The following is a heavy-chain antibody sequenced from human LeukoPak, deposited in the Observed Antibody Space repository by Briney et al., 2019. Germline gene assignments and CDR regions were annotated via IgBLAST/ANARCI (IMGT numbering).Heavy chain of an antibody. J-gene: IGHJ5*02. V-gene: IGHV4-61*05. CDR3: ARGGSGYDSNWFDP. Sequence: SETLSLTCTVSGGSISSSSYYWGWIRQPPGTGLEWIGYIYYSGSTNYNPSLKSRVTISVDTSKNQFSLKLSSVTAADTAVYYCARGGSGYDSNWFDPWGQGTLVTVSS. CDR2: IYYSGST. CDR1: GGSISSSSYY. D-gene: IGHD5-12*01.